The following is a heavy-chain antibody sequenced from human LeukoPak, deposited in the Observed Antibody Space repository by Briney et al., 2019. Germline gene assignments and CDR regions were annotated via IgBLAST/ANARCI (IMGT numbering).Heavy chain of an antibody. D-gene: IGHD3-10*02. J-gene: IGHJ6*04. CDR2: ISSSGSTI. CDR1: GFPFSSYE. V-gene: IGHV3-48*03. Sequence: GGSLRLSCAASGFPFSSYEMMGVRQAPGKGLEGVSYISSSGSTIYYADAVKGRFTISRDNAKNSLYLQMNSLRAEDTAVYYCAELGITMIGGVWGKGTTVTISS. CDR3: AELGITMIGGV.